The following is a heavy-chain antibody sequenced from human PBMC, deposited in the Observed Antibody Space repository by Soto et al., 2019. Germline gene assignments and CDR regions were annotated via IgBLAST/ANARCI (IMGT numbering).Heavy chain of an antibody. D-gene: IGHD3-3*01. CDR1: GFTFSSYW. Sequence: GGSLRLSCAASGFTFSSYWMGWVRQAPGKGLEWVANIKQDGSEKYYVDSVKGRFTISRDNAKNSLYLQMNSLRAEDTAVYYCARGRSYYDFWSGYYKEDYYYYMDVWGKGTTVTVSS. CDR2: IKQDGSEK. V-gene: IGHV3-7*01. J-gene: IGHJ6*03. CDR3: ARGRSYYDFWSGYYKEDYYYYMDV.